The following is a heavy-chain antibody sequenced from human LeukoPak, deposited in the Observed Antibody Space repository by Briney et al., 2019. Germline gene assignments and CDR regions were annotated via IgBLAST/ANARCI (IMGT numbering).Heavy chain of an antibody. D-gene: IGHD3-3*01. Sequence: GGSLRLSCAASGFTFSTYAMTWVRQAPGKGLEWVANIKQDGSEKYYVDSVKGRFTISRDNAKNSLYLQMNSLRAEDTAVYYCASINYYDFWSGYPLLDAFDIWGQGTMVTVSS. CDR3: ASINYYDFWSGYPLLDAFDI. CDR1: GFTFSTYA. V-gene: IGHV3-7*01. J-gene: IGHJ3*02. CDR2: IKQDGSEK.